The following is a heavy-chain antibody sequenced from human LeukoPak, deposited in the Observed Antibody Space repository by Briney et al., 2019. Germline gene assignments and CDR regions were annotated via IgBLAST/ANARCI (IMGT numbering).Heavy chain of an antibody. CDR1: GFTVSGHP. CDR2: IGGSNGIT. CDR3: ARNENSGWGYFDY. Sequence: PGGSLRLSCAASGFTVSGHPMSWVRQAPGKGLEWVSVIGGSNGITFYVGSVKGRFTISRDNSKDTLYLQMNSLRAEDTAVYYCARNENSGWGYFDYWGQGTLVTVSS. D-gene: IGHD5-12*01. J-gene: IGHJ4*02. V-gene: IGHV3-23*01.